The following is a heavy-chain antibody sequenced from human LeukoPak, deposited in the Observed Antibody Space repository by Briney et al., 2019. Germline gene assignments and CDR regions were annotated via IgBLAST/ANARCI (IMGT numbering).Heavy chain of an antibody. J-gene: IGHJ4*02. CDR3: ARAQRYCSGGSCYYFDY. CDR2: IYYSGST. Sequence: SETLSLTCTVSGGSISSSSYYWDWIRQPPGKGLEWIGSIYYSGSTNYNPSLKSRVTISVDTSKNQFSLKLSSVTAADTAVYYCARAQRYCSGGSCYYFDYWGQGTLVTVSS. V-gene: IGHV4-39*07. CDR1: GGSISSSSYY. D-gene: IGHD2-15*01.